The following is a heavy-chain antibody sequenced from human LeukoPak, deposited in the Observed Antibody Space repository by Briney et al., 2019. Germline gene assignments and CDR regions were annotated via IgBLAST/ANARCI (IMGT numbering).Heavy chain of an antibody. D-gene: IGHD2-2*01. CDR2: ISAYNGNT. CDR3: ARDSPSIVVVPTAIGDYYYYYMDV. J-gene: IGHJ6*03. CDR1: GYTFTSYG. Sequence: ASVTVSCKASGYTFTSYGISWARQAPGRGLEWMGWISAYNGNTNYAQKLQGRVTMTTDTSTSTAYMELRSLRSDDTAVYYCARDSPSIVVVPTAIGDYYYYYMDVWGKGTTVTVSS. V-gene: IGHV1-18*01.